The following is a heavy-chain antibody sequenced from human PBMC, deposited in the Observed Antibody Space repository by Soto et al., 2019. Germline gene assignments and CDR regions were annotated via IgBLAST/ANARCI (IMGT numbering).Heavy chain of an antibody. Sequence: GSLRVDGVASVFTCSSYDMNWVRQAPGKGPEWVSHISGSGTTIYYADSVRGRFTISRDNAKNSLYLQMNSLRAEDRAIYYCARGYTGGWSRGGYFDYWGQGTLVTVSS. CDR2: ISGSGTTI. V-gene: IGHV3-48*03. D-gene: IGHD6-19*01. CDR3: ARGYTGGWSRGGYFDY. J-gene: IGHJ4*02. CDR1: VFTCSSYD.